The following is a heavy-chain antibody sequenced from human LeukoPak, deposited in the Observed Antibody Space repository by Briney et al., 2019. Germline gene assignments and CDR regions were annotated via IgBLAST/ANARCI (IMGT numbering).Heavy chain of an antibody. V-gene: IGHV3-48*01. CDR2: ISSSSSTI. J-gene: IGHJ1*01. Sequence: GGTLRLSCAASGFTFSSYSMNWVRQAPGKGLEWVSYISSSSSTIYYADSVEGRFTISRDNSKNTLTLQMNSPRAEDTAVYYCARDLASLGTTHFHLWGQGTLVIVSS. D-gene: IGHD1-7*01. CDR3: ARDLASLGTTHFHL. CDR1: GFTFSSYS.